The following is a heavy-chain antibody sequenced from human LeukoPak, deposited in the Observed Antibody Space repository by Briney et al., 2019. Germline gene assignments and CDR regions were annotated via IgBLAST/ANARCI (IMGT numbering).Heavy chain of an antibody. D-gene: IGHD1-14*01. CDR1: GGTFSSYA. Sequence: GASVKVSCKASGGTFSSYAISWVRQAPGQGLEWMGGIIPIFGTANYAQKFQGRVTITADESTSTAYMELSRLRSDDTAVYYCARDRNGRYGMDVWGQGTTVTVSS. CDR3: ARDRNGRYGMDV. V-gene: IGHV1-69*13. J-gene: IGHJ6*02. CDR2: IIPIFGTA.